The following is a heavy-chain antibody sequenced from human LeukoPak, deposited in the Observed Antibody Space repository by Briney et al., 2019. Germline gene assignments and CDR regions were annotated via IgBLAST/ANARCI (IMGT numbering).Heavy chain of an antibody. D-gene: IGHD3-16*01. CDR2: ISAYNGNT. CDR1: GYTFTSYG. Sequence: AAVKVSCTASGYTFTSYGISWVRQAPGQGLEWMGWISAYNGNTNYAQKLQGRVTMTTDTSTTTAYVELRSLRSDDTAVYYCASDPGGGTYFDYWGQGTLVTVSS. J-gene: IGHJ4*02. V-gene: IGHV1-18*01. CDR3: ASDPGGGTYFDY.